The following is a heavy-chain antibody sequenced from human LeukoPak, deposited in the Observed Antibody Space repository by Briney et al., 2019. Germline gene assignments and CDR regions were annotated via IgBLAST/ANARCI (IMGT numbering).Heavy chain of an antibody. V-gene: IGHV1-2*02. CDR1: GYTFTDHY. Sequence: ASVKVSCKASGYTFTDHYMHWVRQAPGQGLELMGWINPNNGGTNFAQKFQGRVTMTRDTSISTAYMELSSLTSDDTAVYYCARGIVGAHQLIAYWGQGTLVTVSS. J-gene: IGHJ4*02. CDR2: INPNNGGT. D-gene: IGHD1-26*01. CDR3: ARGIVGAHQLIAY.